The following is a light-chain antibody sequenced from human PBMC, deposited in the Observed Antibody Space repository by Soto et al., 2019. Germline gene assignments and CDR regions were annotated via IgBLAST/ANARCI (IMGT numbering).Light chain of an antibody. CDR3: QQYNIWPPWT. Sequence: EIVLTQSPGTLSLSPGERATLSCRASQSFSSSYLAWYQQKPGQAPRLLIYGASSRATGIPDRFSGSGSGTDFTLTISSLQSEDSAVYYCQQYNIWPPWTFGQGTKVDIK. V-gene: IGKV3-20*01. CDR2: GAS. J-gene: IGKJ1*01. CDR1: QSFSSSY.